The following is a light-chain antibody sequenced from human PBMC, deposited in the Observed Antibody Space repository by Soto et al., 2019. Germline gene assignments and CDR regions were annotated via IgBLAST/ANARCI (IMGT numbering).Light chain of an antibody. CDR3: QQYGTTPRT. J-gene: IGKJ1*01. V-gene: IGKV3-20*01. CDR1: QSVSFNY. Sequence: EIVLTQSPGTLSLSPGERATLSCRASQSVSFNYVAWYQQKPGQAPRLLVHGASTRVTGIPDRFTGSGSETDFTLTISRLEPEDFAVYFCQQYGTTPRTFGQGTEVEVK. CDR2: GAS.